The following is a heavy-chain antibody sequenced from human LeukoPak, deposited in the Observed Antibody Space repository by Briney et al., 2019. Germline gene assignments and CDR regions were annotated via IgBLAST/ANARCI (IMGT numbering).Heavy chain of an antibody. Sequence: GASVKVSCKASGYIFVNFGISWVRQAPRQGLEWVGWISAYNGNTNYAQKFRGRVTMTTDTSTNTAYMELRNLGSDDTAMYFCARDSSAYTRHFDYWGQGSLVTVPS. CDR1: GYIFVNFG. J-gene: IGHJ4*02. V-gene: IGHV1-18*01. CDR2: ISAYNGNT. CDR3: ARDSSAYTRHFDY. D-gene: IGHD3-22*01.